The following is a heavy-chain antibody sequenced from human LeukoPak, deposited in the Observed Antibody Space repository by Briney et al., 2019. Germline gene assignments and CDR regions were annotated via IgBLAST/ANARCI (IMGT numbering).Heavy chain of an antibody. D-gene: IGHD6-19*01. J-gene: IGHJ6*02. Sequence: PGGSLRLSCAASGFTFSSYAMSWVRLAPGKGLEWVSAISGSGGSTYYADSVKGRFTISRDNSKNTLYLQMNSLRAEDTAVYYCAKDRKAVAGNYYYYYGMDVWGQGTTVTVSS. V-gene: IGHV3-23*01. CDR2: ISGSGGST. CDR3: AKDRKAVAGNYYYYYGMDV. CDR1: GFTFSSYA.